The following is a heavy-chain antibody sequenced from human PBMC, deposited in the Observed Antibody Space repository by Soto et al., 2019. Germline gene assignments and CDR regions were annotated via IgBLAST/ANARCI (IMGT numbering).Heavy chain of an antibody. CDR1: GFTFSSYS. J-gene: IGHJ4*02. D-gene: IGHD3-22*01. Sequence: GGSLRLSCAASGFTFSSYSMNWVRQAPGKGLEWVSSISSSSSYIYYADSVKGRFTISRDNAKDSLYLQMNSLRAEDTAVYYCASDSSGYFNYADYWGQGTLVTVSS. CDR2: ISSSSSYI. CDR3: ASDSSGYFNYADY. V-gene: IGHV3-21*01.